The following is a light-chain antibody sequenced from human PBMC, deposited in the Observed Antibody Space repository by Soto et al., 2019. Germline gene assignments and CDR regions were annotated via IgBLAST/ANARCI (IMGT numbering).Light chain of an antibody. CDR1: QSVRSN. V-gene: IGKV3-15*01. CDR2: GAS. Sequence: EIVMTQSPATLSVSPGERATLSCRASQSVRSNLAWYQQKPGQAPRLLMYGASTRATGIPARFSGSASGTEFSLTISSLQSEDFAVYYCQQYNNWPGTFGQGTKVDIK. J-gene: IGKJ1*01. CDR3: QQYNNWPGT.